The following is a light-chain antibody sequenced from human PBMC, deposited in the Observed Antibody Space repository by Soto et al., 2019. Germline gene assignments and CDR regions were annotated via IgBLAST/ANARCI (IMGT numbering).Light chain of an antibody. CDR1: RSVSSW. CDR3: QQFSLYWA. CDR2: DAS. J-gene: IGKJ1*01. Sequence: DIQMTQSPSTLSASVGGGVTITCRASRSVSSWLAWYQQKPGKAPNLLIYDASSLESGVPSRFNGSGSGTEFTLTISSLQPNDFATYYCQQFSLYWAFGQGTKVDIK. V-gene: IGKV1-5*01.